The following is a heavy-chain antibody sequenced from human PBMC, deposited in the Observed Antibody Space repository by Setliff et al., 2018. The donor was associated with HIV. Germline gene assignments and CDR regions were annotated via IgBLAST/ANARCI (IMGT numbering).Heavy chain of an antibody. Sequence: SVKVSCKASGYPLTTYGISWVRQAPGQGPEWMGWINTETGNPMYAQGFRGRLVFSLDTSVNTAYLQINSLKAEDTAMYYCARVGSYWSTFDYWGQGALVTVSS. D-gene: IGHD2-8*02. CDR3: ARVGSYWSTFDY. CDR1: GYPLTTYG. V-gene: IGHV7-4-1*02. CDR2: INTETGNP. J-gene: IGHJ4*02.